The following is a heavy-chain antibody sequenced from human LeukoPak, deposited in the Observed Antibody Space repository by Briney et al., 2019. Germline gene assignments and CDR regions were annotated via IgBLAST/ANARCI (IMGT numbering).Heavy chain of an antibody. CDR3: ARALRATGEIDY. J-gene: IGHJ4*02. Sequence: ASVKVSCKASGYTFTGYYMHWVRQAPGQGLEWMGWINPNSGGTNYAQKFQGRVTMTRDTSISTAYMELSRLRSDDAAVYYCARALRATGEIDYWGQGTLVTVSS. CDR1: GYTFTGYY. CDR2: INPNSGGT. V-gene: IGHV1-2*02. D-gene: IGHD7-27*01.